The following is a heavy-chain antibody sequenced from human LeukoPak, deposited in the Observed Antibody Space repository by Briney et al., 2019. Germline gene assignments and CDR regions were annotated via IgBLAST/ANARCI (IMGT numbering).Heavy chain of an antibody. CDR3: ARDPPGIAASGTYY. D-gene: IGHD6-13*01. CDR1: GLSVSNNY. V-gene: IGHV3-53*01. J-gene: IGHJ4*02. CDR2: IYSRGGT. Sequence: GGSLRLSCAVSGLSVSNNYMNWVRQAPGKGLEWVSLIYSRGGTSYADSVKGRFTISRDSSKNTLFLQMNSLRVEDTAVYYCARDPPGIAASGTYYWGQGTLVTVSS.